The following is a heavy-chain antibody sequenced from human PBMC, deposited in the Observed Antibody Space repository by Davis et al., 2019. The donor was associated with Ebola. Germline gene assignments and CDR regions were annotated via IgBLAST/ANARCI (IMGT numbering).Heavy chain of an antibody. Sequence: GGSLRLSCVASEFTFRDYSINWIRQAPGKGLEWMSIISHDGSNRFYADSVKGRFIISRDNSKNTLYLQMSSLRIEDTAVYYCVKGSITMTVVVYFDLWGQGTLVTVSP. CDR2: ISHDGSNR. CDR3: VKGSITMTVVVYFDL. CDR1: EFTFRDYS. J-gene: IGHJ4*02. V-gene: IGHV3-30*07. D-gene: IGHD3-22*01.